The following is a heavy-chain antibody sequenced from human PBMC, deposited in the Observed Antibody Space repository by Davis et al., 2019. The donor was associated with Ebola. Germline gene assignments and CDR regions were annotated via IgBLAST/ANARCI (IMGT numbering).Heavy chain of an antibody. CDR2: MSTSGSKT. D-gene: IGHD1-14*01. CDR3: AKKIPGNNPFDS. Sequence: GGSLRLSCAASGFTLRSYVVSWVRQAPGAGLELVSSMSTSGSKTDYGDSVKGRFTISRDNSMNMLYLQMNSLRADDTAVYYCAKKIPGNNPFDSWGQGTLVTVSS. V-gene: IGHV3-23*01. J-gene: IGHJ4*02. CDR1: GFTLRSYV.